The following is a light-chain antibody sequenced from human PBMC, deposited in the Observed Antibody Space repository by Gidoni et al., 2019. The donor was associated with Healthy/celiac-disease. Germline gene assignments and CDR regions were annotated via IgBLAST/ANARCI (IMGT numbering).Light chain of an antibody. V-gene: IGKV3-11*01. CDR1: QSVSSY. CDR3: QQRSNWPPT. J-gene: IGKJ4*01. CDR2: DSS. Sequence: ILLTQTPATPSLSSGERATLSCRASQSVSSYLAWYQQKPGQAPRLLIYDSSNRATGIPARFSGSGSGTDFTLTISSLEPEDFAVYYCQQRSNWPPTYGGGTKVEIK.